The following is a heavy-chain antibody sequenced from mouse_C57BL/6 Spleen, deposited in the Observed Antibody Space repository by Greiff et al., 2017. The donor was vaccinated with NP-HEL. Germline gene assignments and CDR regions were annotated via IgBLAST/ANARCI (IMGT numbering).Heavy chain of an antibody. J-gene: IGHJ1*03. Sequence: QVQLQQSGAELVRPGTSVKVSCKASGYAFTNYLIEWVKQRPGQGLEWIGVINPGSGGTNYNEKFKGKATLTADKSSSTAYMQLSSLTSEDSAVYCCARPSGSSPDWYFDVWGTGTTVTVSS. D-gene: IGHD1-1*01. CDR1: GYAFTNYL. CDR3: ARPSGSSPDWYFDV. V-gene: IGHV1-54*01. CDR2: INPGSGGT.